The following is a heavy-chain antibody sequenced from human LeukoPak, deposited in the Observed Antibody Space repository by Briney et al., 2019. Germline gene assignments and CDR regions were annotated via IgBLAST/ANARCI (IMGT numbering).Heavy chain of an antibody. D-gene: IGHD2-15*01. CDR1: GFTFRSYA. V-gene: IGHV3-20*01. J-gene: IGHJ6*03. Sequence: GGSLRLSCAASGFTFRSYAVSWVRQAPWKGLEWVSAINWNGGSTAYADSVKDRFTISRDNAKNSLYLQMNSLRAEDTALYHCARERDSLYMDVWGKGTTVTVSS. CDR2: INWNGGST. CDR3: ARERDSLYMDV.